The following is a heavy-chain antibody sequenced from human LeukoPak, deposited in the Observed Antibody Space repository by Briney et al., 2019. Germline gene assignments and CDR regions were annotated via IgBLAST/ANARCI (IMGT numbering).Heavy chain of an antibody. CDR1: QFTFSSYA. V-gene: IGHV3-23*01. D-gene: IGHD4-23*01. J-gene: IGHJ5*02. Sequence: QPGGSLRLSCAASQFTFSSYAMSCVRQAPGKGLEWVSAISGSGGSTYYADSVKGRFTISRDNSKNTLYLQMNSLRAEDTAVCYCAKDSYYGGNSGWFDPWGQGTLVTVSS. CDR2: ISGSGGST. CDR3: AKDSYYGGNSGWFDP.